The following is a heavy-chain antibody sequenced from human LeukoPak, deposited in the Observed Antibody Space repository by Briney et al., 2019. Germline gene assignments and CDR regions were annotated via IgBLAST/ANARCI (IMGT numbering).Heavy chain of an antibody. J-gene: IGHJ4*02. Sequence: GVYLTLFCAPSGFTFSSYDMSWVRQARGGGLEWLPTIRGGGDSTYYADSVKGLFTISRDDSKNTLYLQMNSLRAEDTAVYYCAKDASYYDFWSGYSQSSFDYWGQGTLVTASS. CDR2: IRGGGDST. CDR1: GFTFSSYD. V-gene: IGHV3-23*01. D-gene: IGHD3-3*01. CDR3: AKDASYYDFWSGYSQSSFDY.